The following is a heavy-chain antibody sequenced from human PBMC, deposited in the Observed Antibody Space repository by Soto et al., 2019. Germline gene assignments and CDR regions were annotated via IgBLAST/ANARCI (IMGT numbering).Heavy chain of an antibody. CDR1: GFTFKDFA. D-gene: IGHD6-19*01. Sequence: GGSLRLSCAASGFTFKDFAMSWVRQAPGKGLEWVSTLSYTNTNTYYADSVKGRFSISRDNSKKMLYLQMNSLRAEDTAIYYCAKNMAGPADWFDPWGQGTLVTVSS. V-gene: IGHV3-23*01. J-gene: IGHJ5*02. CDR3: AKNMAGPADWFDP. CDR2: LSYTNTNT.